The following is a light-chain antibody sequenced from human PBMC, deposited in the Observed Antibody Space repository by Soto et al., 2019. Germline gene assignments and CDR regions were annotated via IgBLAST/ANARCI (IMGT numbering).Light chain of an antibody. V-gene: IGKV3-15*01. CDR2: GAS. CDR3: QEYNTWPWT. Sequence: EIVLTQSPGTLSLSPGERATLSCRTSQSVISTSLAWYQQKPGQAPRLLIYGASTRATGVPARFSGSGSGTEFSLTINSLQSEDFAVYYCQEYNTWPWTFGQGTKVDIK. CDR1: QSVIST. J-gene: IGKJ1*01.